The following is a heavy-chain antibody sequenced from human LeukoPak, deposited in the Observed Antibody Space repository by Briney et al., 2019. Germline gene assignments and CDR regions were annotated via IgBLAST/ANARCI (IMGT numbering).Heavy chain of an antibody. CDR3: ARARGRYSSGWYYFDY. CDR1: GYTFTGYY. Sequence: ASVKVSCKASGYTFTGYYMHWVRQAPGQGLEWMGWINPNSGGTNYAQKFQGRVTMTRDTSISTAYMELSRLRSGDTAVYYCARARGRYSSGWYYFDYWGQGTLVTVSS. D-gene: IGHD6-19*01. J-gene: IGHJ4*02. CDR2: INPNSGGT. V-gene: IGHV1-2*02.